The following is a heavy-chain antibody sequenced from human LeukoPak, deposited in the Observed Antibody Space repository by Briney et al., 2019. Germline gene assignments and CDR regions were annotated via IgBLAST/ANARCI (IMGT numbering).Heavy chain of an antibody. J-gene: IGHJ4*02. CDR2: IGEDGTAK. CDR1: GFTFSGSW. CDR3: AKGISGYSCYDY. D-gene: IGHD1-26*01. Sequence: PGGSLRLSCTASGFTFSGSWMTWVRQTPGKGLEWVANIGEDGTAKNYVDSVKGRFTISRDNAKNTLYLQMNSLRAEDTALYYCAKGISGYSCYDYWGQGTLVTVSS. V-gene: IGHV3-7*01.